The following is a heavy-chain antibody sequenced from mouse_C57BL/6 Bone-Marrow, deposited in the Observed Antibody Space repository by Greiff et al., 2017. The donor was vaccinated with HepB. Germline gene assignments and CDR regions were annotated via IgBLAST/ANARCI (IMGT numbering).Heavy chain of an antibody. J-gene: IGHJ1*03. Sequence: QVQLKQSGPGLVQPSQSLSITCTVSGFSLTSYGVHWVRQSPGKGLEWLGVIWRGGSTDYNAAFMSRLSITKDNSKSQVFFKMNSLQADDTAIYYCAKRGYYGSSYWYFDVWGTGTTVTVSS. D-gene: IGHD1-1*01. CDR3: AKRGYYGSSYWYFDV. CDR2: IWRGGST. CDR1: GFSLTSYG. V-gene: IGHV2-5*01.